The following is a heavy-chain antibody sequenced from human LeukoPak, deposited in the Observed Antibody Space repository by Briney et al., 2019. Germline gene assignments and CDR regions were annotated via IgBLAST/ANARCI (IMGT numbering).Heavy chain of an antibody. V-gene: IGHV4-4*02. D-gene: IGHD2/OR15-2a*01. Sequence: KASGTLSLTCAVSGGSISNNNWWSWVRQPPGKGLEWIGDIYHSGSTNHNPSLKSRVTISVDKSKNQFSLKLSSVTAADTAVYHCALNGLWNYWGQGTLVTVSS. J-gene: IGHJ4*02. CDR3: ALNGLWNY. CDR1: GGSISNNNW. CDR2: IYHSGST.